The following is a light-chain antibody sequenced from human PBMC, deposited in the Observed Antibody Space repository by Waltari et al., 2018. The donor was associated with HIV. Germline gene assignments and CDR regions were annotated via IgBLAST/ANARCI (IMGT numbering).Light chain of an antibody. V-gene: IGLV1-40*01. CDR1: RPNLGARFY. CDR3: QTYDSSLSGSVV. J-gene: IGLJ2*01. Sequence: VLKAPPPVSGAPGPAGTISLPWGRPNLGARFYVTWYQQIPGTAPKLLMYGNNRPSGVPDRFAGSKSGTSASLAITGLQAEDEADYYCQTYDSSLSGSVVFGGGTKLTVL. CDR2: GN.